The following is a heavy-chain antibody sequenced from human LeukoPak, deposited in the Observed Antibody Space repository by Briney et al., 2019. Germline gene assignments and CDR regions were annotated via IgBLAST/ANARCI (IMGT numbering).Heavy chain of an antibody. CDR1: GGXINSYY. CDR2: VFYLGST. D-gene: IGHD5/OR15-5a*01. J-gene: IGHJ3*02. CDR3: ARGSRGPSVFDI. V-gene: IGHV4-59*01. Sequence: SETLSLTCTVSGGXINSYYCSWIRQPPGKGLECVGYVFYLGSTSYKPSLKSRASISIDTSKNQFSLRLSSVTAADTAEYYCARGSRGPSVFDIWGQGTMVTVSS.